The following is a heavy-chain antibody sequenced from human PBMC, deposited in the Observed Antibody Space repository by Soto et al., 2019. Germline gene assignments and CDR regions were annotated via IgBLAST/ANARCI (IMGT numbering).Heavy chain of an antibody. V-gene: IGHV4-34*01. D-gene: IGHD2-2*01. J-gene: IGHJ4*02. CDR2: VNHSGTT. CDR1: GGSFSGYY. Sequence: SETLSLTCAVYGGSFSGYYWTWIRQSPEKRLEWIGEVNHSGTTYYNPSLKTRVTISVHTPKNQFSLKMSSVTAADTAVYYCARGIGYCSSINCYSSRRLRFDSWGQGXLVTVYS. CDR3: ARGIGYCSSINCYSSRRLRFDS.